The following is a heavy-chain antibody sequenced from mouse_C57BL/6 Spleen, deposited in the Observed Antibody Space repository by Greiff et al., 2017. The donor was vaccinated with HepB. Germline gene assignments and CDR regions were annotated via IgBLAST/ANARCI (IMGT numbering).Heavy chain of an antibody. V-gene: IGHV8-12*01. Sequence: QVTLKESGPGILQSSQTLSLTCSFSGFSLSTSGMGVSWIRQPSGKGLEWLAHIYCDDDKRYNPSLKSQLTISKDTSRNQVFPKITSVDTADTATYYCARSLLYRGNYYAMDYWGQGTSVTVSS. D-gene: IGHD2-12*01. J-gene: IGHJ4*01. CDR2: IYCDDDK. CDR3: ARSLLYRGNYYAMDY. CDR1: GFSLSTSGMG.